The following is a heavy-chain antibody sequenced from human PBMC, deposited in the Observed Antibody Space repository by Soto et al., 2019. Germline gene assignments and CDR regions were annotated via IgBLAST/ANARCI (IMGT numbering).Heavy chain of an antibody. CDR3: ARGERQQQRDY. V-gene: IGHV4-4*02. D-gene: IGHD6-13*01. Sequence: SETLSLTCAVAGDSISSSKWWSWVRQPPGKGLEWIGEIYHSGSTNYNPSLKSRVIISVDKSKNQFSLKLSSVTDADTAVYYCARGERQQQRDYWGQGTLVTVS. CDR1: GDSISSSKW. J-gene: IGHJ4*02. CDR2: IYHSGST.